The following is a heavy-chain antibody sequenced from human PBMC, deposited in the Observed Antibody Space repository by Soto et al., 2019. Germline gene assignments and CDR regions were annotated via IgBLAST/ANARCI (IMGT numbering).Heavy chain of an antibody. CDR2: ISSSGSTI. J-gene: IGHJ6*02. D-gene: IGHD1-26*01. CDR1: GFTFSSYE. CDR3: ARDGSRGGDYYYYGMDV. Sequence: EVQLVESGGGLVQPGGSLRLSCAASGFTFSSYEMNWVRQAPGKGLEWVSYISSSGSTIYYADSVKGRFTISRDNAKNSLYLQRNSLRAEDTAVYYCARDGSRGGDYYYYGMDVWGQGTTVTVSS. V-gene: IGHV3-48*03.